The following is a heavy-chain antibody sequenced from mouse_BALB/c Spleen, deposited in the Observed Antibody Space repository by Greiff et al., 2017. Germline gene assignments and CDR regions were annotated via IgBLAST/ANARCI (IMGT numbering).Heavy chain of an antibody. CDR1: GFSLTSYG. CDR3: ARVYGKFGYAMDY. D-gene: IGHD2-1*01. V-gene: IGHV2-9*02. Sequence: VQRVESGPGLVAPSQSLSITCTVSGFSLTSYGVHWVRQPPGKGLEWLGVIWAGGSTNYNSALMSRLSISKDNSKSQVFLKMNSLQTDDTAMYYCARVYGKFGYAMDYWGQGTSVTVSS. CDR2: IWAGGST. J-gene: IGHJ4*01.